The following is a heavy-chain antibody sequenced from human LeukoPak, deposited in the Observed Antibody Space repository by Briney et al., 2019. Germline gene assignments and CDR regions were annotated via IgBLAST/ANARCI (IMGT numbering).Heavy chain of an antibody. CDR1: GYTLTELS. V-gene: IGHV1-24*01. J-gene: IGHJ4*02. D-gene: IGHD3-10*01. Sequence: ASVTVSCKVSGYTLTELSMHWVGQAPGKGLEWMGGFDPEDGETIYAQKFQGRVTMTEDTSTDTAYMELSSLRSEDTAVYYCATGTSKRMVRGVIIGDVFDYWGQGTLVTVSS. CDR2: FDPEDGET. CDR3: ATGTSKRMVRGVIIGDVFDY.